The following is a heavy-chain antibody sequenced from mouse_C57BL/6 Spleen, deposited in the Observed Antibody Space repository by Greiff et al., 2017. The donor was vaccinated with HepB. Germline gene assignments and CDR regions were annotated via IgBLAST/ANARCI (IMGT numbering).Heavy chain of an antibody. Sequence: VQLQQSGAELARPGASVKLSCKASGYTFTSYGISWVKQRTGQGLEWIGEIYPRSGNTYYNEKFKGKATLTADKSSSTAYLELRSLTSEDSAVYFCARGGYDYDGACGMDYWGQGTSVTVSS. D-gene: IGHD2-4*01. V-gene: IGHV1-81*01. CDR2: IYPRSGNT. J-gene: IGHJ4*01. CDR1: GYTFTSYG. CDR3: ARGGYDYDGACGMDY.